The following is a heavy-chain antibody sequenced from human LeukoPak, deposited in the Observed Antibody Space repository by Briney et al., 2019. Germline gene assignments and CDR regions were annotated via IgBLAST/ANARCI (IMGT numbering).Heavy chain of an antibody. J-gene: IGHJ4*02. CDR1: GFTFSSYA. CDR2: ISGSGGST. CDR3: ARRTHDSSGYYGY. Sequence: GGSLRLSCAASGFTFSSYAMSWVRQAPGKGLEWVSAISGSGGSTYYADSVKGRFTISRDNSKNTLYLQMNSLRAEDTAVYYCARRTHDSSGYYGYWGQGTLVTVSS. V-gene: IGHV3-23*01. D-gene: IGHD3-22*01.